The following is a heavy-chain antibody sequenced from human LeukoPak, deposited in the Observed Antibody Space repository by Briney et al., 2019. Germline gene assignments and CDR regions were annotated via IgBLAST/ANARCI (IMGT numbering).Heavy chain of an antibody. D-gene: IGHD6-19*01. J-gene: IGHJ2*01. Sequence: SGTLSLTCTVSGGSINSPGYYWSWIRQPAGRGLEWLGRIYSTGRTNYNPSLKSRVVISVEKSKNQFSLNLSSVTAADTAVYYCARDLVGVVAGTPYWYFDLWGRGTLVSVSS. CDR1: GGSINSPGYY. V-gene: IGHV4-61*02. CDR2: IYSTGRT. CDR3: ARDLVGVVAGTPYWYFDL.